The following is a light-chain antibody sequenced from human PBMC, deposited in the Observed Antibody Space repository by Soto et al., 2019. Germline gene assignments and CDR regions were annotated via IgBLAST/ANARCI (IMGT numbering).Light chain of an antibody. CDR3: QQSYSFPLT. Sequence: DIQVAQSPSSVSASVGDRVTITCRASQGIAGHLAWYHQKPGRAPELLIHGASRLQSGVPARFSGSGSGTDFTLTINSLQPEDFATYYCQQSYSFPLTFGQGTRLEIK. V-gene: IGKV1-12*01. CDR2: GAS. CDR1: QGIAGH. J-gene: IGKJ5*01.